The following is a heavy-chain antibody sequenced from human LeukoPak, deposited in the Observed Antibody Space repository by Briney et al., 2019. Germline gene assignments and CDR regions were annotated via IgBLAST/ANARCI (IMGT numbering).Heavy chain of an antibody. Sequence: PGGSLRLSCAASGFTFSSYSMNWVRQAPGKGLEWVSYISSSSSTIYYADSVKGRFTISRDNAKNSLYLQMNSLRAEDTAVYYCAREGDYYDSSGYYRPRHFDYWGQGTLVTVSS. V-gene: IGHV3-48*04. J-gene: IGHJ4*02. CDR1: GFTFSSYS. D-gene: IGHD3-22*01. CDR3: AREGDYYDSSGYYRPRHFDY. CDR2: ISSSSSTI.